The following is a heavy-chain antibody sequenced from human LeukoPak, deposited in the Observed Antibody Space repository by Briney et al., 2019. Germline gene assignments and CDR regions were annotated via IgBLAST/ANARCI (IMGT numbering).Heavy chain of an antibody. Sequence: PGGSLRLSCAASGFTFSSYAMSWVRQAPGKGLEWVSAISGSGGSAYYADVVKGRFTLSRDNSKNPLYLQMNSLRAEDTAVYYCAKSELGYCSGGSCYSTPNYYYYGMDVWGQGTTVTVSS. D-gene: IGHD2-15*01. J-gene: IGHJ6*02. V-gene: IGHV3-23*01. CDR1: GFTFSSYA. CDR2: ISGSGGSA. CDR3: AKSELGYCSGGSCYSTPNYYYYGMDV.